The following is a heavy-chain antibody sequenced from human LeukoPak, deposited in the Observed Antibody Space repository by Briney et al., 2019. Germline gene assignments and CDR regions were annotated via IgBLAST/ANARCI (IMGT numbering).Heavy chain of an antibody. CDR2: INPNSGGT. CDR1: GYTFTGYY. CDR3: ARDLFTVTTPYGHYYMDV. D-gene: IGHD4-17*01. V-gene: IGHV1-2*02. Sequence: ASVKVSCKASGYTFTGYYMHWVRQAPGQGLEWMGWINPNSGGTNYAQKFQGRVTMTRGTSISTAYMGLSRLRSDDTAVYYCARDLFTVTTPYGHYYMDVWGKGTTVTVSS. J-gene: IGHJ6*03.